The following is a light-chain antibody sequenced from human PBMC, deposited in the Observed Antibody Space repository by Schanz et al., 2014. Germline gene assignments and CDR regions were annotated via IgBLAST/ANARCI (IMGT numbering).Light chain of an antibody. CDR2: DVS. J-gene: IGLJ2*01. V-gene: IGLV2-8*01. CDR1: SSDVGGYNY. Sequence: QSALTQPASVAGSPGQSITISCTGPSSDVGGYNYVSWYQQHPGKAPKLMIYDVSKRPSGVSDRFSGSKSGYTASLTVSGLQAEDEADYYCSSYAGSNNVVFGGGTKVTVL. CDR3: SSYAGSNNVV.